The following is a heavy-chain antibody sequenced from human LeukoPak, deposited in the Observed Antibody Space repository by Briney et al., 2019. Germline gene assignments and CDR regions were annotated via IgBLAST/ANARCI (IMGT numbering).Heavy chain of an antibody. CDR2: IYYSGSS. CDR3: ARRSGTYHAFDI. Sequence: SETLSLTCTVSGGSISSSSYYWGWIRQPPGKGLEWIGSIYYSGSSYYNPSLKSRVTISVDTSKNQFSLKLSSVTAADTAVYYCARRSGTYHAFDIWGQGTMVTVSS. J-gene: IGHJ3*02. D-gene: IGHD1-26*01. CDR1: GGSISSSSYY. V-gene: IGHV4-39*01.